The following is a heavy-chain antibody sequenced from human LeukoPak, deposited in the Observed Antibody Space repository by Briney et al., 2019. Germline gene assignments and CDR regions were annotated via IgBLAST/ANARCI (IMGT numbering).Heavy chain of an antibody. CDR1: GYTFTSYG. Sequence: ASVKVSCKASGYTFTSYGISWVRQAPGQGLEWMGGIIPIFGTANYAQKFQGRVTITADGSTSTAYMELSSLRSEDTAVYYCASAIGAHDAFDIWGQGTMVTVSS. CDR3: ASAIGAHDAFDI. J-gene: IGHJ3*02. D-gene: IGHD3-16*01. CDR2: IIPIFGTA. V-gene: IGHV1-69*13.